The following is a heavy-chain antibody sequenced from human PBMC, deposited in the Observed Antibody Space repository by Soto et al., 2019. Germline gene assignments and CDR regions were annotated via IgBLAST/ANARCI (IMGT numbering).Heavy chain of an antibody. CDR2: IWYDGSNK. CDR3: ARDEPYAEAGIEWYFDL. V-gene: IGHV3-33*01. J-gene: IGHJ2*01. Sequence: QVQLVESGGGVAQPGRSLGLSCAASGFTFSSYGMHWVRQAPGKGLEWVAGIWYDGSNKYYAYSVKGRFTISRDNSKNTLYLQMNSLRAEDTAVYYCARDEPYAEAGIEWYFDLWGRGTLVTVSS. D-gene: IGHD6-13*01. CDR1: GFTFSSYG.